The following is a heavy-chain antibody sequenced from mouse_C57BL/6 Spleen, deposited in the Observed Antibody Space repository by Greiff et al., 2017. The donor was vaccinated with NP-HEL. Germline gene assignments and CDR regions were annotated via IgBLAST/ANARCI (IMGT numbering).Heavy chain of an antibody. CDR3: ARPYYYGSSYDYAMDY. CDR1: GYTFTSYW. D-gene: IGHD1-1*01. Sequence: QVQLQQPGAELVKPGASVKLSCKASGYTFTSYWMHWVKQRPGPGLEWIGMIHPNSGSTNYNEKFKSKATLTVDKSSSTAYMQLSSLTSEDSAVYYCARPYYYGSSYDYAMDYWGQGTSVTVSS. V-gene: IGHV1-64*01. CDR2: IHPNSGST. J-gene: IGHJ4*01.